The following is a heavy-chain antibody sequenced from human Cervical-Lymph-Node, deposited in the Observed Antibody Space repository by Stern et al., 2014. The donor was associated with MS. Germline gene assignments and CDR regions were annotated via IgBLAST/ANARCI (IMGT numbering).Heavy chain of an antibody. CDR1: GFTFLASW. D-gene: IGHD1-26*01. CDR2: ITDDGSGS. J-gene: IGHJ4*02. Sequence: EVQLVESGGGLVQPGESLRLSCAASGFTFLASWMTWIRQAPGKGLEWVATITDDGSGSYFLDSVKGRFTISRDNEMNSLFLQMNSLRAEDTAVYYCAKVVTGAADYWGQGTQVTVSS. CDR3: AKVVTGAADY. V-gene: IGHV3-7*03.